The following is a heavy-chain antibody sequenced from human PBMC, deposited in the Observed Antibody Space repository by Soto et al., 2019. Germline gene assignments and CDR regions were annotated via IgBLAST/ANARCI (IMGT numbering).Heavy chain of an antibody. CDR2: IIHIFGTA. CDR1: GDGFSSYA. Sequence: SSVKVSCKASGDGFSSYAISCVRQAPEQGRQWMRGIIHIFGTANCAQKFQGRVTITADESTSTAYMELSSLTSEDTAVYYCARVRSSSSYHDAFDIWGQGTMVTVSS. V-gene: IGHV1-69*13. D-gene: IGHD6-6*01. CDR3: ARVRSSSSYHDAFDI. J-gene: IGHJ3*02.